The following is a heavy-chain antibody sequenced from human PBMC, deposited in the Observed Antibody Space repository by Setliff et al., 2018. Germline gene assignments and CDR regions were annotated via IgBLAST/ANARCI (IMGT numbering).Heavy chain of an antibody. J-gene: IGHJ4*02. V-gene: IGHV1-18*01. CDR1: GYTFTSYG. CDR3: ARDRERIIVGVPSV. D-gene: IGHD1-26*01. Sequence: ASVKVSCKASGYTFTSYGISWVRQAPGQGLEWMGWISAYNGNTNYAQRLQGRVTMTTDTSTSTVYMELRSLRSDDTAVYYCARDRERIIVGVPSVWGQGTLVTVSS. CDR2: ISAYNGNT.